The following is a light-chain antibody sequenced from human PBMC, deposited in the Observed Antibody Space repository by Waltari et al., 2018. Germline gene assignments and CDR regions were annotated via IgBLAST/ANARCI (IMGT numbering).Light chain of an antibody. V-gene: IGKV3-15*01. CDR1: QSVSSN. CDR2: GAS. J-gene: IGKJ3*01. CDR3: QQYNNWPPFT. Sequence: EIVMTQSPATLSVSPGERATLPCRARQSVSSNLAWYQQKPGQAPRLLIYGASTRATGIPARFSGSGSGTEFTLTISSLQSEDFAVYYCQQYNNWPPFTFGPGTKVDIK.